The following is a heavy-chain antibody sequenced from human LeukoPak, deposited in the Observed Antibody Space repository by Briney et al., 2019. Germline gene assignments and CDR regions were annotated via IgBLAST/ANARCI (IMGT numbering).Heavy chain of an antibody. CDR1: GVTFSSYA. CDR2: IIPIFGTA. V-gene: IGHV1-69*13. Sequence: LVRVSCKASGVTFSSYAISWVRQAPGQGLEWMGGIIPIFGTANYAQKFQGRVTITADESTSTAYMELSSLRSEDTAVYYCARGSGWYINWFDPWGQGTLVTVSS. CDR3: ARGSGWYINWFDP. J-gene: IGHJ5*02. D-gene: IGHD6-19*01.